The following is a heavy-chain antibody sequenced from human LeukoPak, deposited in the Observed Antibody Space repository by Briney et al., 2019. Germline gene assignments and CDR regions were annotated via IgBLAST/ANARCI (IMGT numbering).Heavy chain of an antibody. D-gene: IGHD3-3*01. CDR3: ARKARPYYDFWSGYYTPSWFDP. V-gene: IGHV5-51*01. Sequence: GESLKISCKGSGYSFTSYWIGWVRQMPGKGLEWMGIIYPGDSDTRYSPSFQGQVTISADKSISTAYLQWSSLKASDTAMYYCARKARPYYDFWSGYYTPSWFDPWGQGTLVTVSS. CDR1: GYSFTSYW. J-gene: IGHJ5*02. CDR2: IYPGDSDT.